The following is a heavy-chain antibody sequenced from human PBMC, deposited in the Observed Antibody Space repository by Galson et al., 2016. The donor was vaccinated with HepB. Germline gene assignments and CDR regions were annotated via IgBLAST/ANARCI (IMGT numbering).Heavy chain of an antibody. J-gene: IGHJ4*02. CDR2: IDPSDSHS. CDR3: ARLYFYGDYVDS. CDR1: GYTFSDYW. Sequence: QSGAEVKKPDESLTISCKASGYTFSDYWINWVRQMPGRGLEWMGRIDPSDSHSKYSPSFQGHITMSVDKSISTAYLQWSSLRASDTAIYFCARLYFYGDYVDSWGQGTLVTVAS. D-gene: IGHD4-17*01. V-gene: IGHV5-10-1*01.